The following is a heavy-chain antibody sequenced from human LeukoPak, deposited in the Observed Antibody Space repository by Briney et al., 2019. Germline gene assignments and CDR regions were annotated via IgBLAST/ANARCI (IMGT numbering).Heavy chain of an antibody. V-gene: IGHV3-7*01. CDR2: IKQDGTEK. Sequence: GGCLRLSCAAPTFNFRTYWMTWVRQAPGKGLEWVAHIKQDGTEKYYRDSVKGRFTISRDNAKKSLYLHMDSLRVEDTAIYYCVRDQGTTMTSYGFNMWGQGTMVTVSS. J-gene: IGHJ3*02. CDR3: VRDQGTTMTSYGFNM. D-gene: IGHD4-17*01. CDR1: TFNFRTYW.